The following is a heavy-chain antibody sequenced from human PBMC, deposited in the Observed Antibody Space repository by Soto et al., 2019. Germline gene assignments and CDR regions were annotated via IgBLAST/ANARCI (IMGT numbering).Heavy chain of an antibody. CDR2: LSWNGVNT. CDR3: ALRRHWQYWYFDL. CDR1: GFTFDEYG. J-gene: IGHJ2*01. V-gene: IGHV3-20*01. Sequence: EVQLVESGGGLIRPGGSLRLSCAASGFTFDEYGMSWVRQVPGKGLEWVAGLSWNGVNTGYADSMKGRLTISRDNAKNFLFLQMNRPRAAATAFYLCALRRHWQYWYFDLWARGTLVTVS. D-gene: IGHD1-1*01.